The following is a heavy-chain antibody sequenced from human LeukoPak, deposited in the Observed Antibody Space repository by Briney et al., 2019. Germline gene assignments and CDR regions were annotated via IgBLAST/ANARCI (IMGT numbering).Heavy chain of an antibody. Sequence: PSETLSLTCTVSGGSISSSSYYWGWIRQPPGKGLEWVANIKQDGSEKYYVDSVKGRFTISRDNAKNSLYLQMNSLRAEDTAVYYCARVGDYSYYYYYMDVWGKGTTVTVSS. D-gene: IGHD3-10*01. V-gene: IGHV3-7*01. CDR1: GGSISSSSYY. CDR2: IKQDGSEK. CDR3: ARVGDYSYYYYYMDV. J-gene: IGHJ6*03.